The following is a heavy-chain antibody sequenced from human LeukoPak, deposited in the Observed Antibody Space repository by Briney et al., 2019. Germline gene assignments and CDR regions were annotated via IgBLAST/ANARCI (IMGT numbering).Heavy chain of an antibody. CDR1: GGSISSSNW. CDR2: IYHSGST. CDR3: ARVGIPPYYYYYYMDV. Sequence: PSGTLSLTCAVSGGSISSSNWWSWVRQPPGKGLEWIGEIYHSGSTNYNPSLKSRVTISVDTSKNQFSLKLSSVTAADTAVYYCARVGIPPYYYYYYMDVWGKGTTVTVSS. V-gene: IGHV4-4*02. J-gene: IGHJ6*03.